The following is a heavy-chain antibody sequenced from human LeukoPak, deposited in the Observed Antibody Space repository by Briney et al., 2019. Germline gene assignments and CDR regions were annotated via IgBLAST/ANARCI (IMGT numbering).Heavy chain of an antibody. Sequence: PSETLSLTCTVSGGSISSYYWSWIRQPPGKGLEWIGYIYYSGSTNYNPSLKSRVTISVDTSKNQFSLKLSSVTAADTAVYYCAREGPGYCSSTSCPQLDYWGQGTLVTVSS. CDR2: IYYSGST. J-gene: IGHJ4*02. CDR1: GGSISSYY. CDR3: AREGPGYCSSTSCPQLDY. V-gene: IGHV4-59*12. D-gene: IGHD2-2*03.